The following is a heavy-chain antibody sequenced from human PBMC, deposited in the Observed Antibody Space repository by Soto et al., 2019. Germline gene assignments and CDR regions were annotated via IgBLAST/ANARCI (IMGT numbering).Heavy chain of an antibody. CDR2: ISWNSGSI. CDR3: AKLTKATPFAY. V-gene: IGHV3-9*01. J-gene: IGHJ4*02. Sequence: EVQLVESGGGLVQPGRSLRLSCAASGFTFDDYAMHWVRQAPGKGLEWVSGISWNSGSIGYADSVKGRFTISRDNAKNSLYLQMNSLRAEDTALYYCAKLTKATPFAYWGQGTLVTVSS. CDR1: GFTFDDYA. D-gene: IGHD2-15*01.